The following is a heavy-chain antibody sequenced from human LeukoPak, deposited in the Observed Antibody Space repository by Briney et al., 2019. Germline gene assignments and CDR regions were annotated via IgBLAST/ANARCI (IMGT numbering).Heavy chain of an antibody. V-gene: IGHV3-21*01. J-gene: IGHJ4*02. Sequence: GGSLRLSCAASGFTFSDYSMSWVRQAPGKGLEWVSSISSSSGNIYYADSVKGRFTISRDNAKDSLYLEMNSLRAEDTAVYYCARACARTNCYTEDWGQGTLVTVSS. CDR3: ARACARTNCYTED. D-gene: IGHD2-2*01. CDR2: ISSSSGNI. CDR1: GFTFSDYS.